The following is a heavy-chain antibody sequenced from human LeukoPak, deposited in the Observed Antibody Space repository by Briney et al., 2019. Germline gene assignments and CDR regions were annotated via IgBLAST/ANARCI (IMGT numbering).Heavy chain of an antibody. D-gene: IGHD3-22*01. CDR3: AREYYYDSSGYQKLTEFDY. Sequence: SETLSLTCTVSGGSISSGSYYWSWIRQPAGKGLEWIGRIYTSGSTNYNPSLKSRVTISIDTSKNQFSLKLSSVTAADTAVYYCAREYYYDSSGYQKLTEFDYWGQGTLVTASS. CDR1: GGSISSGSYY. J-gene: IGHJ4*02. V-gene: IGHV4-61*02. CDR2: IYTSGST.